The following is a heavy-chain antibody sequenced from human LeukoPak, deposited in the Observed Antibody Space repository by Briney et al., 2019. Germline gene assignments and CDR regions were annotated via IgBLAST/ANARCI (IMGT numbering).Heavy chain of an antibody. Sequence: PSETLPLTCTVSGGSISSYYWSWIRQPPGKGLEWIGYIYYSGSTNYNPSLKSRVTISVDTSKNQFSLKLSSVTAADTAVYYCAREGQGYYDSSGYYHDAFDIWGQGTMVTVSS. D-gene: IGHD3-22*01. J-gene: IGHJ3*02. CDR3: AREGQGYYDSSGYYHDAFDI. V-gene: IGHV4-59*01. CDR1: GGSISSYY. CDR2: IYYSGST.